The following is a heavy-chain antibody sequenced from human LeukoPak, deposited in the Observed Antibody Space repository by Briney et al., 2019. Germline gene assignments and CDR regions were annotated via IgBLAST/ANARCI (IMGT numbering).Heavy chain of an antibody. CDR1: GFTFDDYA. J-gene: IGHJ3*02. V-gene: IGHV3-9*01. CDR2: ISWNSGSI. D-gene: IGHD4-17*01. Sequence: GGSLRLSCAASGFTFDDYAMHWVRHAPGKGLEWVSCISWNSGSIGYADSVKGRFTISRDNAKNSLYLQMNSLRAEDTALYYCAKDLTTVTTDAFDIWGQGTMVTVSS. CDR3: AKDLTTVTTDAFDI.